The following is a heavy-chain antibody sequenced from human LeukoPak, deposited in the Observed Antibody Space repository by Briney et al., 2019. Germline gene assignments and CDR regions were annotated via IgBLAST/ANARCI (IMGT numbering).Heavy chain of an antibody. CDR3: ARNPDEHWLDESENWYFDL. D-gene: IGHD6-19*01. CDR1: GYTFIDYY. Sequence: GASVKVSCKASGYTFIDYYLHWLRQAPGQGLEWMGRINPNRGDTKPAQKFQGRVTMTRDTSISVAYMELSSLQSDDTAVYYCARNPDEHWLDESENWYFDLWGSGTLVTVSS. CDR2: INPNRGDT. J-gene: IGHJ2*01. V-gene: IGHV1-2*06.